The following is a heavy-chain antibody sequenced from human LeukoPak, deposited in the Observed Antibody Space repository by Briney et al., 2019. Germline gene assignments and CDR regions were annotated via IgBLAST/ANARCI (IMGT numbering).Heavy chain of an antibody. J-gene: IGHJ4*02. D-gene: IGHD3-10*01. Sequence: GGSLRLSCSASGFTFSRYAMHWVRQAPGKGLEYVSAISSNGGSTYYADSVRGRFTISRDNSRNTLHLQMSSLRVEDTAVYYCVKDSSSGSYFDYWGQGTLVTVSS. CDR3: VKDSSSGSYFDY. V-gene: IGHV3-64D*06. CDR2: ISSNGGST. CDR1: GFTFSRYA.